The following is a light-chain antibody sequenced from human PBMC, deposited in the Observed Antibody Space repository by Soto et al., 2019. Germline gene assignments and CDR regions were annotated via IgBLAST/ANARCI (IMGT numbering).Light chain of an antibody. CDR3: CSFAGGRNV. CDR2: EVS. Sequence: QSALTQPASVSGSPGQSITISCSGTSSDVGAYNLVSWYQQFPGKAPKLMIFEVSQRPSGVSSRFPGSKSGSTASLTISGLQAEEEADYYCCSFAGGRNVFGTGTKVTVL. J-gene: IGLJ1*01. V-gene: IGLV2-23*02. CDR1: SSDVGAYNL.